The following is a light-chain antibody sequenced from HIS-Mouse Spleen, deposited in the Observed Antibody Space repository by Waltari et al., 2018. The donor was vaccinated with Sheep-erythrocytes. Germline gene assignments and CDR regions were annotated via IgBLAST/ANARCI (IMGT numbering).Light chain of an antibody. CDR1: SSAVGGYNS. CDR3: CSYAGSYTWV. CDR2: DVS. J-gene: IGLJ3*02. V-gene: IGLV2-11*01. Sequence: QSALTQPRSVSGSPGQSVTISCTGTSSAVGGYNSVSWYQQHPGKAPKRMIYDVSKRPSGVPDRFSGSKSGNTASLTISGLQAEDEADYYCCSYAGSYTWVFGGGTKLTVL.